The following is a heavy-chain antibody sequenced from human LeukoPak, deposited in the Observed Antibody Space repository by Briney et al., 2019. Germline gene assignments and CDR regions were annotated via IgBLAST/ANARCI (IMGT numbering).Heavy chain of an antibody. CDR2: INPNSGGT. CDR3: ARSAFLAAAGKGAPDY. CDR1: GYTFTGYY. V-gene: IGHV1-2*06. Sequence: GASVEVSCKASGYTFTGYYMHWVRQAPGQGLEWMGRINPNSGGTNYAQKFQGRVTMTRDTSISTAYMELSRLRSDDTAVYYCARSAFLAAAGKGAPDYWGQGTLVTVSS. D-gene: IGHD6-13*01. J-gene: IGHJ4*02.